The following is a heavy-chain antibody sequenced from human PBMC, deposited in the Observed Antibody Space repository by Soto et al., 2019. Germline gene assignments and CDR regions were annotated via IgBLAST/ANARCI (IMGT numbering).Heavy chain of an antibody. J-gene: IGHJ6*02. D-gene: IGHD3-10*01. V-gene: IGHV4-59*01. CDR1: GGSISSYC. Sequence: QVQLQESGPGLVKPSETLSLTCTVSGGSISSYCWSWIRQPRGKGLEWIGYIYYSGSTNYNPSLTSRATISVDTSKNQFSLKLSSVTAADTAVYYCAGSGSSPYYYYYGMDVWGQGTTVTVSS. CDR3: AGSGSSPYYYYYGMDV. CDR2: IYYSGST.